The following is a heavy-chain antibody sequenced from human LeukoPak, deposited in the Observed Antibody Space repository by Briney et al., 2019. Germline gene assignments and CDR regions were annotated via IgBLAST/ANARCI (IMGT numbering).Heavy chain of an antibody. Sequence: SETLSLTCAVYGGSFSGYYWSWIRQPPGKGLEWIGEINHSGSTNYNPSLKSRVTISVDTSKNQFSLKLSSVTAADTAVYYCARLVDWNYSNWGQGTLVTVSS. D-gene: IGHD1-7*01. CDR3: ARLVDWNYSN. CDR2: INHSGST. J-gene: IGHJ4*02. V-gene: IGHV4-34*01. CDR1: GGSFSGYY.